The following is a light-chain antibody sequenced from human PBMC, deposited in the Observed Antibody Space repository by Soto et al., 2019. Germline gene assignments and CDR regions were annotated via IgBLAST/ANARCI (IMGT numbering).Light chain of an antibody. CDR2: TAS. CDR3: QQFRNWPWT. V-gene: IGKV3-20*01. CDR1: QRFSSSH. Sequence: IVLTQSPGTLSLSPGERATLSYRPSQRFSSSHLAWYQHKPGQAPRLLMQTASSRPSGVPARISGSGSGTEFTLTISSLQSEDFAVYYCQQFRNWPWTFGQGTKVDIK. J-gene: IGKJ1*01.